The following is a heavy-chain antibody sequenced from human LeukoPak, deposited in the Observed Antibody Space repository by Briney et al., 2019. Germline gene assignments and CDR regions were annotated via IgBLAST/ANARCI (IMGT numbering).Heavy chain of an antibody. V-gene: IGHV1-46*01. Sequence: GASVKVSCKASGYTFTNYFMHWVRQAPGQGLEWMGIINPSGGSTSYTQKFQGRVTMTRDTPTSTVYMEVSSLRSEDWAVYYCARGDGYNSLFDYWGQGTLVTVSS. D-gene: IGHD5-24*01. CDR2: INPSGGST. J-gene: IGHJ4*02. CDR1: GYTFTNYF. CDR3: ARGDGYNSLFDY.